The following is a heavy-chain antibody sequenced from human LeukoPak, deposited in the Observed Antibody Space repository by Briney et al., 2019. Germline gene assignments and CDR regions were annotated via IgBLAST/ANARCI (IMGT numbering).Heavy chain of an antibody. CDR3: ASYEQSIIVSSDHYFHYYYLDV. CDR1: GYTFTGYY. CDR2: INPNSGGT. Sequence: GASVKVSCKASGYTFTGYYMHWVRQAPGQGLEWMGWINPNSGGTNYAQKFQGRVTMTRDTSISTAYMKLSRLRSDATAVYYSASYEQSIIVSSDHYFHYYYLDVWGKGTPVTVSS. V-gene: IGHV1-2*02. D-gene: IGHD2/OR15-2a*01. J-gene: IGHJ6*03.